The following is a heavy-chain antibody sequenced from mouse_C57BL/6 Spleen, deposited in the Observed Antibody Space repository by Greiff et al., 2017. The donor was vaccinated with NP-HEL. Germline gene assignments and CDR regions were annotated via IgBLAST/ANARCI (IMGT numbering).Heavy chain of an antibody. J-gene: IGHJ4*01. D-gene: IGHD2-5*01. CDR1: GFTFSSYG. Sequence: EVKLMESGGDLVKPGGSLKLSCAASGFTFSSYGMSWVRQTPDKRLEWVATISSGGSYTYNPDSVKGRFTISRDNAKNTLYLQMSSLKSEDTAMYYCARPGVIYAMDYWGQGTSVTVSS. V-gene: IGHV5-6*01. CDR3: ARPGVIYAMDY. CDR2: ISSGGSYT.